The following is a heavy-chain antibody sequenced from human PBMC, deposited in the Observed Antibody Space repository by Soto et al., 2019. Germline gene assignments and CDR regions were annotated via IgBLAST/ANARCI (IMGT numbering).Heavy chain of an antibody. J-gene: IGHJ4*02. D-gene: IGHD6-13*01. Sequence: PSETLSLTCTVSGGSISSGGYFWSWVRQHPGKGLEGIGNIYYSGRTYYNPSLKSRVTISVDTSKNQFSLTLSSVTAADTAVYYCARFAKEENPKVGSWYYFDYWGQGTRVTVSS. CDR2: IYYSGRT. CDR1: GGSISSGGYF. CDR3: ARFAKEENPKVGSWYYFDY. V-gene: IGHV4-31*03.